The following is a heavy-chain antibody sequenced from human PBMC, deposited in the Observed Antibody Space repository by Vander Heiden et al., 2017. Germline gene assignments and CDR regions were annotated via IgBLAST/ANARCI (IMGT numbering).Heavy chain of an antibody. CDR2: ISWDSDGI. D-gene: IGHD1-20*01. CDR3: VKDVAEWYDWNDNWIDP. Sequence: EVQLVESGGGLVQPGRSLRLSCAGSGFTFGDYAMHWVRQGPGKGLEWVSGISWDSDGIGYADVVNGRFTVSRDNRKNSLDLQMNSLTTEDNAFYYCVKDVAEWYDWNDNWIDPW. V-gene: IGHV3-9*01. CDR1: GFTFGDYA. J-gene: IGHJ5*02.